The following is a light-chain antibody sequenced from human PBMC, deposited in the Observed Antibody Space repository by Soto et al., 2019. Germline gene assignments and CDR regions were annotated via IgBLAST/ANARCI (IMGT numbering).Light chain of an antibody. CDR3: LQDSDSLPT. J-gene: IGKJ1*01. CDR2: AAS. V-gene: IGKV1-6*01. Sequence: ATQMTQSPSSLSASVGDRVIIACRASQGIRTELAWYKQKRGEAPKLLIYAASALQSRVASRFSGSGSGTDFTLTISNLQPEDFATYYCLQDSDSLPTFGQETKVEMK. CDR1: QGIRTE.